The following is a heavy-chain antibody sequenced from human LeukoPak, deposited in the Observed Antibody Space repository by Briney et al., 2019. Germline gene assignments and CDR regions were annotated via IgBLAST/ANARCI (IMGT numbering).Heavy chain of an antibody. CDR3: ATRYPYYYDSSDPLGNAFDI. CDR1: GYTFTSYD. V-gene: IGHV1-8*01. J-gene: IGHJ3*02. CDR2: MNPNSGNT. Sequence: ASVKVSCKASGYTFTSYDINWVRQATGQGLEWMGWMNPNSGNTGYAQKFQGRVTMTRNTSISTAYMELSSLRSEDTAVYYCATRYPYYYDSSDPLGNAFDIWGQGTMVTVSS. D-gene: IGHD3-22*01.